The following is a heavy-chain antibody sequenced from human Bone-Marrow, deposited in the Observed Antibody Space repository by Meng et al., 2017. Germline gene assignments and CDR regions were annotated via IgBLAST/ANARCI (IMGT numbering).Heavy chain of an antibody. D-gene: IGHD1-26*01. CDR1: GYTFTGYY. Sequence: QGLGVRSGNKMKEPGATVKDSCEASGYTFTGYYMHWVRQAPGQGLEWMGRINPNSGGTNYAQKFQGRVTMTRDTSNSTAYMELSRLRSDDTAVYYCARVRWELPDYWGQGTLVTVSS. CDR3: ARVRWELPDY. V-gene: IGHV1-2*06. J-gene: IGHJ4*02. CDR2: INPNSGGT.